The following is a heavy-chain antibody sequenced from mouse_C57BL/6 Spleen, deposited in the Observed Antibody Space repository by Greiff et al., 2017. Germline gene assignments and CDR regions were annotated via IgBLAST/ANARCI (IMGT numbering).Heavy chain of an antibody. D-gene: IGHD2-3*01. CDR3: APYDGYRFAY. CDR1: GYTFTSYW. J-gene: IGHJ3*01. Sequence: QVQLQQPGAELVKPGASVTLSCKASGYTFTSYWMHWVKQRPGQGLEWIGMIHPNSGSTNYNEKFKSQATLTVDKSSSTAYMQLSSLTSEDSAVYYCAPYDGYRFAYWGQGTLVTVSA. V-gene: IGHV1-64*01. CDR2: IHPNSGST.